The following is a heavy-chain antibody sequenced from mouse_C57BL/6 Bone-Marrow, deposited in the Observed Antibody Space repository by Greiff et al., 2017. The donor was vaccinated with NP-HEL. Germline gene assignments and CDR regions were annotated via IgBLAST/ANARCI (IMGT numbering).Heavy chain of an antibody. CDR2: IYPGDGDT. V-gene: IGHV1-80*01. Sequence: QVHVKQSGAELVKPGASVKISCKASGYAFSSYWMNWVKQRPGKGLEWIGQIYPGDGDTNYNGKFKGQATLTADKSSSTAYMQLSSLTSEDSAVYFCARYYYGSRPYWYFDVWGTGTTVTVSS. CDR3: ARYYYGSRPYWYFDV. CDR1: GYAFSSYW. D-gene: IGHD1-1*01. J-gene: IGHJ1*03.